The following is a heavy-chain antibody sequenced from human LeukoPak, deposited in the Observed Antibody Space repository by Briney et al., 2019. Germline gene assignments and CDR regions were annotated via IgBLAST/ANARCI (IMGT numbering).Heavy chain of an antibody. Sequence: GGSLRLSCAASGFTFNSYSMNWVRQAPGKGLEWVSYIDSSSRAIYYAGSVKGRFSVSRDNAKNSLYLQMNSLRVEDTAVYYCARRDLRGIVYWGQGILVTVSS. CDR3: ARRDLRGIVY. V-gene: IGHV3-48*01. J-gene: IGHJ4*02. CDR1: GFTFNSYS. D-gene: IGHD3-16*01. CDR2: IDSSSRAI.